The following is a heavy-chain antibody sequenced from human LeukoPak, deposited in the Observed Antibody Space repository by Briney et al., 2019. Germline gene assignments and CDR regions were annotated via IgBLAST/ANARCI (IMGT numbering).Heavy chain of an antibody. CDR1: GFTFSDYS. V-gene: IGHV3-48*01. Sequence: GGSLRLSCAASGFTFSDYSMNWVRQAPGKGLEWLSYISSSSRTIYYADSVRGRFTVSRDNAKDSLYLQLNSLRAEDTAVYYCARVISYYYGSGTKYYFDYWGQGTLVTVSS. CDR2: ISSSSRTI. CDR3: ARVISYYYGSGTKYYFDY. D-gene: IGHD3-10*01. J-gene: IGHJ4*02.